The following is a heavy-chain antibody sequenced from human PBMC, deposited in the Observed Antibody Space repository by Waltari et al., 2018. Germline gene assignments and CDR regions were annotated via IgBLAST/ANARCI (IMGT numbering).Heavy chain of an antibody. D-gene: IGHD3-10*01. CDR3: ARLAPRTYRSPVPGRHYYYGMDV. CDR1: GFRFSNYW. V-gene: IGHV3-74*03. CDR2: ISNDETTL. Sequence: EEQLLESGGGLVQPGDSLRLSCAASGFRFSNYWMTWVSQATGKGLVWVARISNDETTLTYADSVKGRFTISRDNAKNTVYLQMKRLRADDTAVYYCARLAPRTYRSPVPGRHYYYGMDVWGQGTTVTVSS. J-gene: IGHJ6*02.